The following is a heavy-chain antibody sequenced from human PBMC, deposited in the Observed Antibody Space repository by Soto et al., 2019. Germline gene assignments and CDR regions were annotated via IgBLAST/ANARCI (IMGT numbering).Heavy chain of an antibody. CDR2: ISDDGSTA. D-gene: IGHD1-1*01. J-gene: IGHJ4*02. CDR3: ARGPRVSSTGTGAH. Sequence: VGAMSVSCAVSGFTFSAYWMHWVRQVPGKGLTWVSRISDDGSTATYADSVKGRFVISRDNAKNSLYLEMNTLRVDDSGLYYCARGPRVSSTGTGAHWGRGTLVPVSS. V-gene: IGHV3-74*01. CDR1: GFTFSAYW.